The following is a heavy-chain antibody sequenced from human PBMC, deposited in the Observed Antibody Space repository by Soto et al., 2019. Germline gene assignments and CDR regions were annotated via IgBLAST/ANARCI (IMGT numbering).Heavy chain of an antibody. CDR3: ANGVDTAMVGTSTHYYYGMDV. CDR2: IYYSGST. CDR1: GGSISSYY. Sequence: SETLSLTCTVSGGSISSYYWSWIRQPPGKGLEWIGYIYYSGSTNYNPSLKSRVTISVDTSKNQFSLKLSSVTAADTAVYYCANGVDTAMVGTSTHYYYGMDVWGKGTTVTVSS. D-gene: IGHD5-18*01. V-gene: IGHV4-59*01. J-gene: IGHJ6*04.